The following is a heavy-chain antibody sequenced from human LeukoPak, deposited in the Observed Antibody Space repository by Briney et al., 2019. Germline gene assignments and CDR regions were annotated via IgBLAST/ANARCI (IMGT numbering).Heavy chain of an antibody. V-gene: IGHV4-59*08. CDR3: ARHSPRLPFDY. CDR2: IYYSGST. CDR1: GGSISSYY. Sequence: SGTLSLTCTVSGGSISSYYWSWIRQPPGKGLEWIGYIYYSGSTNYNPSLKSRVTISVDTSKNQFSLKLSSVTAADTAVYYCARHSPRLPFDYWGQGTLVTVSS. D-gene: IGHD5/OR15-5a*01. J-gene: IGHJ4*02.